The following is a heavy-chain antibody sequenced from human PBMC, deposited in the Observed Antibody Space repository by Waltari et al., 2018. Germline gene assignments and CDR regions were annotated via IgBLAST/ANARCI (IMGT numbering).Heavy chain of an antibody. CDR1: GGSLAPYF. Sequence: QVQLQQWGAGLLKPSETLSLTCAVYGGSLAPYFWCWIRQSPGKGLEWIGEINQRGTINYNPSLRSRVTMSVDRSTKEFSLRLRSITTADTAVYYCARGGGVILPNYLHFDLWGRGTLVTVSS. V-gene: IGHV4-34*01. J-gene: IGHJ2*01. CDR3: ARGGGVILPNYLHFDL. D-gene: IGHD3-16*01. CDR2: INQRGTI.